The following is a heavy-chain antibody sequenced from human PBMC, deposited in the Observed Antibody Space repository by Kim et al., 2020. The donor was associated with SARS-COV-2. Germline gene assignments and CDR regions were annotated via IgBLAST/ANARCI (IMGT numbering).Heavy chain of an antibody. Sequence: ASVKVSCKASGYTFTSYGISWVRQAPGQGLEWMGWISAYNGNTNYAQKLQGRVTMTTDTSTSTAYMELRSLRSDDTAVYYCARVRITIFGVVIISRLDPWGQGTLVTVSS. CDR3: ARVRITIFGVVIISRLDP. D-gene: IGHD3-3*01. V-gene: IGHV1-18*01. CDR1: GYTFTSYG. CDR2: ISAYNGNT. J-gene: IGHJ5*02.